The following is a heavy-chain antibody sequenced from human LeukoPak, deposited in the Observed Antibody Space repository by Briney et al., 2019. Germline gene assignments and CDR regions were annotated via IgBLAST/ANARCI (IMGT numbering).Heavy chain of an antibody. CDR1: GGSISSYY. Sequence: SETLSLTCTVSGGSISSYYWSWIRQPPGQGLEWRGYIYYSGSTNYNPSLKSRVTISVDTSKNQFSLKLSSVTAADTAVYYCARGVAARPLVDYFDYWGQGTLVTVSS. CDR2: IYYSGST. J-gene: IGHJ4*02. CDR3: ARGVAARPLVDYFDY. D-gene: IGHD6-6*01. V-gene: IGHV4-59*01.